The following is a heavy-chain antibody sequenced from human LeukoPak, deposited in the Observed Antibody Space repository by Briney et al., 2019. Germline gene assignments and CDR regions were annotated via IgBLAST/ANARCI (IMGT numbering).Heavy chain of an antibody. CDR2: IYHSGST. CDR3: ARVRIYYDSSGFDAFDI. CDR1: GYSISCGYY. Sequence: SETLSLTCTVSGYSISCGYYWGWIRQPPGKGLEWIGSIYHSGSTYYNPSLKSRVTISVDTSKNQFSLKLSSVTAADTAVYYCARVRIYYDSSGFDAFDIWGQGTMVTVSS. V-gene: IGHV4-38-2*02. J-gene: IGHJ3*02. D-gene: IGHD3-22*01.